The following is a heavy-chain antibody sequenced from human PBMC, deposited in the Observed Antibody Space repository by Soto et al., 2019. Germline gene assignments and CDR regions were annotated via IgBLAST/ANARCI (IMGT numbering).Heavy chain of an antibody. Sequence: GASVKVSCKASGGTFSSYTTNWVRQAPGQGLEWMGGIIPIFGTTNYAKKFQGRVTITADESTSTAYMELSSLRSEDTAVYYCARYASSGNNSVWYTFDPWGQGTLVTVSS. CDR2: IIPIFGTT. D-gene: IGHD6-19*01. CDR3: ARYASSGNNSVWYTFDP. V-gene: IGHV1-69*13. CDR1: GGTFSSYT. J-gene: IGHJ5*02.